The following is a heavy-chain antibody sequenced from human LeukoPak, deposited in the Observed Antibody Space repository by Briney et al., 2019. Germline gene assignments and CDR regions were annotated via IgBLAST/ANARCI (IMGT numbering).Heavy chain of an antibody. V-gene: IGHV3-23*01. Sequence: GGSLRLSCAASGFTFSSYAMSWVRQAPGKGLEWVSAISGSGDSTYYADSVKGRFTISRDNSKNTLYLQMNSLRAEDTAVYYCAKDMSYSGSYSVYWGQGTLVTVSS. D-gene: IGHD1-26*01. J-gene: IGHJ4*02. CDR3: AKDMSYSGSYSVY. CDR2: ISGSGDST. CDR1: GFTFSSYA.